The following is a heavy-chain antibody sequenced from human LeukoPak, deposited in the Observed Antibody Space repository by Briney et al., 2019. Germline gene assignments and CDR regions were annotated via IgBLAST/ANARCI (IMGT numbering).Heavy chain of an antibody. D-gene: IGHD2-2*01. CDR3: AKVWVGYCSSTSCYFDY. V-gene: IGHV3-7*03. CDR2: IKQDGSEK. Sequence: AGGSLRLSCAASGFTFSSYWMSWVRQAPGKGLEWVANIKQDGSEKYYVDSVKGRFTISRDNAKNSLYLQMNSLRAEDTAVYYCAKVWVGYCSSTSCYFDYWGQGTLVTVSS. J-gene: IGHJ4*02. CDR1: GFTFSSYW.